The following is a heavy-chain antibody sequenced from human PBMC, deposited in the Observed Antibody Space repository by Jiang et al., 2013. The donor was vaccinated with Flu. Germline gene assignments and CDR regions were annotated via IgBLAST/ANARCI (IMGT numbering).Heavy chain of an antibody. Sequence: GAEVKKPGESLKISCKGSGYSFTSYWIGWVRQMPGKGLEWMGIIYPGDSDTRYSPSFQGQVTISADKSISTAYLQWSSLKASDTAMYYCASSVVVVAASDAFDIWGQGTMVTVSS. CDR1: GYSFTSYW. CDR3: ASSVVVVAASDAFDI. V-gene: IGHV5-51*01. J-gene: IGHJ3*02. D-gene: IGHD2-15*01. CDR2: IYPGDSDT.